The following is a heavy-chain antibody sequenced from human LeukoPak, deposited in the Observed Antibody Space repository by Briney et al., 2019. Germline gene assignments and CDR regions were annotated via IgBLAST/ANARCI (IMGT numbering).Heavy chain of an antibody. CDR1: GFTFSSYA. V-gene: IGHV3-23*01. Sequence: GGSLRLSCAASGFTFSSYAMSWVRQAPGKGLEWVSTISGSAGSTYYADSVKGRFTISRDNSKNTLYLQMNSLRAEDTAVYYCAKGAGQPLRHDAFDIWGQGTMVTVSS. CDR2: ISGSAGST. J-gene: IGHJ3*02. D-gene: IGHD5-18*01. CDR3: AKGAGQPLRHDAFDI.